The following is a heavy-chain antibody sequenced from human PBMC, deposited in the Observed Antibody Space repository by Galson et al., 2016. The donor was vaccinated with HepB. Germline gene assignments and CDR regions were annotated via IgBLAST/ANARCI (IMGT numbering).Heavy chain of an antibody. Sequence: TLSLTCTVSGGSISSGDYYWSWIRQPPGKGLEWIGYIYYSGSTYYNPSLTSRVTLSVDTSKNQFSLNLTSVTAADTAVYYCARDFDWSSPPFYYATDVWGQGTTGTVSS. CDR1: GGSISSGDYY. CDR3: ARDFDWSSPPFYYATDV. V-gene: IGHV4-30-4*01. J-gene: IGHJ6*02. D-gene: IGHD3-9*01. CDR2: IYYSGST.